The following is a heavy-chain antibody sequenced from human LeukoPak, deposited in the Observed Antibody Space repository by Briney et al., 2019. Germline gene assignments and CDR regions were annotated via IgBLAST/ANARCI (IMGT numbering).Heavy chain of an antibody. CDR2: INPKTGGT. Sequence: ASVKVSCKASGYTFTGNYMNWLRQAPGQGLEWLGRINPKTGGTNYAQNFQGRVTMTRDTSISTAYMELSRLRSDDTAVYYCARVGDGLNDGFDMWGQGTMVTVSS. CDR1: GYTFTGNY. CDR3: ARVGDGLNDGFDM. V-gene: IGHV1-2*06. D-gene: IGHD5-24*01. J-gene: IGHJ3*02.